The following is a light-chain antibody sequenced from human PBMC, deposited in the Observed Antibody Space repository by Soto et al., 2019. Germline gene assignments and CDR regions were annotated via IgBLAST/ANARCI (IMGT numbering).Light chain of an antibody. Sequence: DIQMTQSPSSLSASVGDRVTITCRASKTISNYLNWYQKKPGKAPQLLIYAASTLQRGVPSRFSGSGSGTDFTLTISSLQPEDFATYYCQQSYSTPQTFGQGTKVDIK. CDR3: QQSYSTPQT. CDR1: KTISNY. CDR2: AAS. J-gene: IGKJ1*01. V-gene: IGKV1-39*01.